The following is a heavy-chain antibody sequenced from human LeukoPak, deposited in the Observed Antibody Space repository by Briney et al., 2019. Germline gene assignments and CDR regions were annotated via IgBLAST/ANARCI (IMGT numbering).Heavy chain of an antibody. CDR1: GGSISSGDYY. CDR3: ARTHSDYEYYFDY. CDR2: IYYSGST. V-gene: IGHV4-30-4*08. Sequence: PSETLSLTXSVSGGSISSGDYYWGWIRQPPGKGLEWIGYIYYSGSTYYSPSLKSRVTISVDTSKNQFSLKLSSVTAADTAVYYFARTHSDYEYYFDYWGQGTLVTVSS. D-gene: IGHD5-12*01. J-gene: IGHJ4*02.